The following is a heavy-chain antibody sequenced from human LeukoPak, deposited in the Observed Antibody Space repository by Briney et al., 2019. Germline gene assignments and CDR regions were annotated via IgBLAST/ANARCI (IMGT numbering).Heavy chain of an antibody. D-gene: IGHD3-22*01. CDR3: ARQSISGSSLSYFDY. V-gene: IGHV4-59*01. Sequence: PSETLSLTCTVSGGSISSYYWSWIRQPPGKGLEGSGNIYDSGSTNYNPSRKSRDTISVDTSKNQCSLKLSSVTAADTAVYYCARQSISGSSLSYFDYWGQGTLVNVSS. CDR1: GGSISSYY. CDR2: IYDSGST. J-gene: IGHJ4*02.